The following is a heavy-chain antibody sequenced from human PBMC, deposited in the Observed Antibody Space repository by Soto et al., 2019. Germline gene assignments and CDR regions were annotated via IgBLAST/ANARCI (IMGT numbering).Heavy chain of an antibody. Sequence: SQTLSLTCAISGDSVSSNSAAWNWIRQSPSRGLEWLGRTYYRSKWYNDYAVSVKSRITINPDTSKNQFSLQLNSVTPEDTAVYYCARDGTYYDFWSGSFYYYYGMDAWGQGTTVTVSS. V-gene: IGHV6-1*01. J-gene: IGHJ6*02. CDR3: ARDGTYYDFWSGSFYYYYGMDA. CDR1: GDSVSSNSAA. CDR2: TYYRSKWYN. D-gene: IGHD3-3*01.